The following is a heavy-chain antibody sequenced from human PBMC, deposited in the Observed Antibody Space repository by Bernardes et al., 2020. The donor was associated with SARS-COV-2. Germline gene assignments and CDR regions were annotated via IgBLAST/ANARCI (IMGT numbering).Heavy chain of an antibody. J-gene: IGHJ6*02. CDR1: GFTFDDYA. CDR3: VKDRGGGAAGPPFRSYGLDV. CDR2: ISWNSGNK. V-gene: IGHV3-9*01. D-gene: IGHD3-16*01. Sequence: GGSLRLSCVASGFTFDDYAMHWVRHGPGKGLEWVSGISWNSGNKGYADSVKGRFTISRDKAKNSLYLQMNSPRPEDTAVFYCVKDRGGGAAGPPFRSYGLDVWGQGTTVTVS.